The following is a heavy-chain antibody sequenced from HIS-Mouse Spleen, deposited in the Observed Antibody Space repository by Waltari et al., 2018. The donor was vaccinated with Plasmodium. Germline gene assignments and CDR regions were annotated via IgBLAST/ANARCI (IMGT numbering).Heavy chain of an antibody. J-gene: IGHJ4*02. D-gene: IGHD3-3*01. CDR3: ARQLAYYDFWSGYSRGYYFDY. Sequence: QLQLQESGPGLVKPSETLSLTCTVSGGSISSSSYYWGWIRQPPGKGLEWIGSIYYSGRTYNNPPLKGRVTISVDTSKNQFSLKLSSVTAADTAVYYCARQLAYYDFWSGYSRGYYFDYWGQGTLVTVSS. CDR2: IYYSGRT. V-gene: IGHV4-39*01. CDR1: GGSISSSSYY.